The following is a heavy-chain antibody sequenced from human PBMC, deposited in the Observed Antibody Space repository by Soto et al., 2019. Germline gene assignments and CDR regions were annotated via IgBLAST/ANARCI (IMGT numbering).Heavy chain of an antibody. CDR1: GGSISSGGYY. Sequence: SETLSLTCTVSGGSISSGGYYWSWIRQHPGKGLEWIGYIYYSGSTYYNPSLKSRVTISVDTPKNQFSLKLSSVTAADTAVYYCARELGCSGGSCYVPSVYYYYGMDVWGQGTTVTVSS. V-gene: IGHV4-31*03. D-gene: IGHD2-15*01. J-gene: IGHJ6*02. CDR2: IYYSGST. CDR3: ARELGCSGGSCYVPSVYYYYGMDV.